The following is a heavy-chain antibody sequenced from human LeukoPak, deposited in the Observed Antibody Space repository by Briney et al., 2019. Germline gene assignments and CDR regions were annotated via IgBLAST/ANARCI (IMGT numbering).Heavy chain of an antibody. D-gene: IGHD2/OR15-2a*01. Sequence: SVKVSCKASGGTFSSYAISWVRQAPGQGLEWMGGIIPIFGTANYAQKFQGRVTITADESTSTAYMELSSLRSEDTAVYYCARGLVKGYYYYGMDVWGQGTTVTVSS. CDR2: IIPIFGTA. J-gene: IGHJ6*02. V-gene: IGHV1-69*13. CDR1: GGTFSSYA. CDR3: ARGLVKGYYYYGMDV.